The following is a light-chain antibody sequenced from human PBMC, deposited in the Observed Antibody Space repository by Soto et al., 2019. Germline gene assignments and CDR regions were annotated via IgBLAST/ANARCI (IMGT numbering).Light chain of an antibody. CDR1: QTISSW. Sequence: IQMTQSPSTLCGSVGDRVTITCRASQTISSWLAWYQQKPGKAPKLLIYKASTLKSGVPSRFSGSGSGTEFTLNISSLQTDDFATYYCQHYNSYSEAFGQGTKVDIK. CDR3: QHYNSYSEA. CDR2: KAS. J-gene: IGKJ1*01. V-gene: IGKV1-5*03.